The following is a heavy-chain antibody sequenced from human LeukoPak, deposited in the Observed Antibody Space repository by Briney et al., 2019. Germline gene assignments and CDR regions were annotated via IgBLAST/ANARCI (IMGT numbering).Heavy chain of an antibody. V-gene: IGHV4-39*07. CDR2: IYYSGST. CDR1: GGSISSSSYY. CDR3: ARDGYGDYERD. Sequence: PSETLSLTCTVSGGSISSSSYYWGWIRQPPGKGLEWIGSIYYSGSTYYNPSLKSRVTISVDTSKNQFSLKLSSVTAADTAVYYCARDGYGDYERDWGQGTLVTVSS. D-gene: IGHD4-17*01. J-gene: IGHJ4*02.